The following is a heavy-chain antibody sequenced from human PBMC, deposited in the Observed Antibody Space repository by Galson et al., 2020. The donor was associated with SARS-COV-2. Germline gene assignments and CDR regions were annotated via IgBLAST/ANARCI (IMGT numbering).Heavy chain of an antibody. D-gene: IGHD3-9*01. CDR1: GFTFSSYG. V-gene: IGHV3-33*01. CDR2: IWYDGSNK. J-gene: IGHJ3*02. Sequence: GGSLRLSCAASGFTFSSYGMHWVRQAPGKGLEWVAVIWYDGSNKYYADSVKGRFTISRDNSKNTLYLQMNSLRAEDTAVYYCASDYDILTGYYRNDAFDIWGQGTMVTVSS. CDR3: ASDYDILTGYYRNDAFDI.